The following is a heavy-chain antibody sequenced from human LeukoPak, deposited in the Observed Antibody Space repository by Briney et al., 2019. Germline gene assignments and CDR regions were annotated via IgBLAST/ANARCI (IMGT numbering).Heavy chain of an antibody. V-gene: IGHV4-34*01. CDR2: INHSGST. CDR1: GGSFSGYY. J-gene: IGHJ4*02. D-gene: IGHD3-10*01. CDR3: ARGHHYYGSGSYRLFSYYFDY. Sequence: SETLSLTCAVYGGSFSGYYWSWIRQPPGKGLEWIGEINHSGSTNYNPSLKSRVTISVDTSKNQFSPKLSSVTAADTAVYYCARGHHYYGSGSYRLFSYYFDYWGQGTLVTVSS.